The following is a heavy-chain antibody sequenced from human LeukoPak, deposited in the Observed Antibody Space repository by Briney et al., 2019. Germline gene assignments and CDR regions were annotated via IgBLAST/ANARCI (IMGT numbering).Heavy chain of an antibody. J-gene: IGHJ4*02. Sequence: PGGSLRLSCAASGFPYDVQTMSWVRQAPGKGLDWVASMKEDGSEIYYVDSVKGRFTISRDNSRNSPYLRMNSLRAEDTAVYYCARGGATRGRFENWGQGALVIVSS. CDR2: MKEDGSEI. D-gene: IGHD1-26*01. CDR1: GFPYDVQT. V-gene: IGHV3-7*01. CDR3: ARGGATRGRFEN.